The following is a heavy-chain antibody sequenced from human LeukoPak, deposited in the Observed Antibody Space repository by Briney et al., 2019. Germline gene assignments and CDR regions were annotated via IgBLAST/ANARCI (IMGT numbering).Heavy chain of an antibody. Sequence: ASVKFSCKASGYTFTGYYMHWVRQAPGQGLEWLGIVNPNGGRTAYAQNFQGRVSMTRDTSTTTVYMELSSLRSDDTAVYYCARDMSTAVTPISYAFDVWGQGTMVTVSS. CDR3: ARDMSTAVTPISYAFDV. CDR1: GYTFTGYY. V-gene: IGHV1-46*01. D-gene: IGHD4-23*01. CDR2: VNPNGGRT. J-gene: IGHJ3*01.